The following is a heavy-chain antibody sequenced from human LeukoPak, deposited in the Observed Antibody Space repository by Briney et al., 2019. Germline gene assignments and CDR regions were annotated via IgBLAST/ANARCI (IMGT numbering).Heavy chain of an antibody. J-gene: IGHJ4*02. Sequence: PSETLSLTCTVSGDSISGFYWSWIRQAAGKGLEWIGHIYTSGSTNYNPSLKSRVTMSVDMSKNQFSLKLRSVTAADTAVYYCARVDTATVFPYYWGQGTLVTVSS. V-gene: IGHV4-4*07. CDR3: ARVDTATVFPYY. CDR1: GDSISGFY. D-gene: IGHD5-18*01. CDR2: IYTSGST.